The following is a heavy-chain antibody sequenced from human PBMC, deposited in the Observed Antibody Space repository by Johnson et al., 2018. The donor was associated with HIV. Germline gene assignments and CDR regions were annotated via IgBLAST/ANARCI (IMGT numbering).Heavy chain of an antibody. CDR1: GFTFSSYA. Sequence: VQLLESGGGVVQPGRSLRLSCAASGFTFSSYAMHWVRQTPGRGPEWVSVIFSGGSTYYADSVKGRFTISRDNAKNSLYLQMNSLRVEDTAVYYCARRGMVQGVINAFDIWGQGTMVTVSS. CDR2: IFSGGST. CDR3: ARRGMVQGVINAFDI. J-gene: IGHJ3*02. V-gene: IGHV3-66*01. D-gene: IGHD3-10*01.